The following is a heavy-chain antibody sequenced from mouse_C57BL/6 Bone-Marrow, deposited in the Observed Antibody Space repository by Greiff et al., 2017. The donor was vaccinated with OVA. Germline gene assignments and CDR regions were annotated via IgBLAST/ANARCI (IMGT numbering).Heavy chain of an antibody. D-gene: IGHD2-2*01. CDR2: IDPSDSYP. Sequence: QVQLQQPGAELVMPGASVKLSCKASGYTFTSYWMHWVKQRPGQGLEWIGEIDPSDSYPNYNQKFKGKSTLTVDKSSSTAYMQLSSLTSEDSAVYYCAREVYYGYDPYAMDYWGQGTSVTVSS. CDR1: GYTFTSYW. J-gene: IGHJ4*01. CDR3: AREVYYGYDPYAMDY. V-gene: IGHV1-69*01.